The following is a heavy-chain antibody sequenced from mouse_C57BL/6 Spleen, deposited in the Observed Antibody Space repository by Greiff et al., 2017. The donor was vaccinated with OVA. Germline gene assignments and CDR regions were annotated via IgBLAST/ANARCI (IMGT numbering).Heavy chain of an antibody. D-gene: IGHD6-1*01. CDR1: GYTFTSYW. J-gene: IGHJ4*01. Sequence: QVQLQQPGAELVKPGASVKLSCKASGYTFTSYWMQWVKQRPGQGLEWIGEIDPSDSYTNYNQKFKGKATLTVDTSSSTACMQLSSLTSEDSAVYYCARFPLSRAMDYWGQGTSVTVSS. V-gene: IGHV1-50*01. CDR3: ARFPLSRAMDY. CDR2: IDPSDSYT.